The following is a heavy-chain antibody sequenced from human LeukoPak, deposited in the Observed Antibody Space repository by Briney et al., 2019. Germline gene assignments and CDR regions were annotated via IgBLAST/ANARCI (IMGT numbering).Heavy chain of an antibody. CDR1: GFSFSGYG. CDR3: AREVARGYGMDV. Sequence: PGGSLRLSCEASGFSFSGYGMHWIRQAPGKGLEWVALIWSGGNKDVYADSVRGRFAISRDNGRSTLYLDMNSLRDDDTGVYYCAREVARGYGMDVWGQGTAVIVSS. D-gene: IGHD3-10*01. J-gene: IGHJ6*02. CDR2: IWSGGNKD. V-gene: IGHV3-33*01.